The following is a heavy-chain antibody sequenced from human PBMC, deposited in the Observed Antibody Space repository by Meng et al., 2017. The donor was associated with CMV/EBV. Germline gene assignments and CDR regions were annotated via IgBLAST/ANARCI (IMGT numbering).Heavy chain of an antibody. J-gene: IGHJ6*02. CDR1: GFTFSSYG. CDR3: AKDCFIGYCSSTSYYYYGMDV. D-gene: IGHD2-2*01. V-gene: IGHV3-23*01. Sequence: GESLKISCAASGFTFSSYGMHWVRQAPGKGLEWVSAISGSGGSTYYADSVKGRFTISRDNSKNTLYLQMNSLRAEDTAVYYCAKDCFIGYCSSTSYYYYGMDVWGQGTTVTVSS. CDR2: ISGSGGST.